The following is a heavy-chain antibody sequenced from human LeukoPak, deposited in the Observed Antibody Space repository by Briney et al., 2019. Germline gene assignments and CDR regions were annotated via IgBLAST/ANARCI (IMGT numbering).Heavy chain of an antibody. D-gene: IGHD1-1*01. Sequence: GGSLRLSCAASGFTFSSYAMTWVRQAPGKGLEWVSAISGSGSSTFYADSVKGRFTISRDSSKNTLYLQMNSLRAEDTAVYYCAKNPRTAYSYYYYMDVWGIGTTVTVSS. CDR1: GFTFSSYA. CDR2: ISGSGSST. V-gene: IGHV3-23*01. CDR3: AKNPRTAYSYYYYMDV. J-gene: IGHJ6*03.